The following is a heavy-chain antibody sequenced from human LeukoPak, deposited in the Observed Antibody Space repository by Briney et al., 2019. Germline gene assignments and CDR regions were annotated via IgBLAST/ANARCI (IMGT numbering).Heavy chain of an antibody. CDR3: AGQWFAY. J-gene: IGHJ4*02. D-gene: IGHD6-19*01. CDR2: IGTTSGAI. V-gene: IGHV3-48*04. CDR1: GFTFNAFG. Sequence: GGSLRLSCAASGFTFNAFGMNWVRQAPGKGLEWVSYIGTTSGAIYYADSVKGRFTISRDNAQNLVYLQMNNLRAEDTAVYYCAGQWFAYWGQGSLVTVSS.